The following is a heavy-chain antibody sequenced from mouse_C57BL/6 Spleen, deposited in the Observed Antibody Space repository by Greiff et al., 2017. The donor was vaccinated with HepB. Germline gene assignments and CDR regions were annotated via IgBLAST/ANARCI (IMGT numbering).Heavy chain of an antibody. V-gene: IGHV3-6*01. Sequence: EVQLQQSGPGLVKPSQSLSLTCSVTGYSITSGYYWNWIRQFPENKLEWMGYISYDGSNNYNPSLKNRISITRDTSKNQFFLKLNSVTTEDTATCYCAKEGAYGGQGTLVTVSA. CDR1: GYSITSGYY. CDR2: ISYDGSN. J-gene: IGHJ3*01. CDR3: AKEGAY.